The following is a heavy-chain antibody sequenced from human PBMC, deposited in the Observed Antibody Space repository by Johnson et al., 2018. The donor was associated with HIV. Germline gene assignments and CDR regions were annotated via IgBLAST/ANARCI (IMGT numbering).Heavy chain of an antibody. D-gene: IGHD3-22*01. CDR1: GFTFSNYW. Sequence: QVQLVESGGGLVQPGGSLRLSCAASGFTFSNYWMTWVRQAPGKGLEWVAVISYDGSNKYYADSVKGRFTISRDNSKNTLYLQMNSLRAEDTALYYCARALVVITDGHAFDIWGQGTMVTVSS. CDR3: ARALVVITDGHAFDI. CDR2: ISYDGSNK. V-gene: IGHV3-30*03. J-gene: IGHJ3*02.